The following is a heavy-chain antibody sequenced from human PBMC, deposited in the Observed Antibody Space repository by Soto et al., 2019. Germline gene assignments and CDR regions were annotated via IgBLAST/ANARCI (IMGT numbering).Heavy chain of an antibody. CDR3: ESDDGRGLKY. V-gene: IGHV3-74*01. Sequence: EVQLVQSGGGLIQPGGSLRLSCAVSGISFSNSWMHWIRQIPGKGLVWVSHINNVGFIINYADSVRGRFTISRDNAGNTLYLQMNGLGVEDTATYYCESDDGRGLKYWGQGTSVTVSS. CDR1: GISFSNSW. J-gene: IGHJ4*02. CDR2: INNVGFII.